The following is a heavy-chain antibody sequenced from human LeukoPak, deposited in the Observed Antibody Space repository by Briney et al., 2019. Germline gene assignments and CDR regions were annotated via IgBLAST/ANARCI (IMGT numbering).Heavy chain of an antibody. Sequence: GGSLRLSCAASGFSFSNYAMSWVRQAPGKGLAWVSSISGSGGSTYYADSVKGRFTISRENSKNTLYLQMNSLRAEDTAVYYCAKEVRYFSGYDYWGQGTLVTVSS. CDR2: ISGSGGST. CDR1: GFSFSNYA. J-gene: IGHJ4*02. D-gene: IGHD5-12*01. CDR3: AKEVRYFSGYDY. V-gene: IGHV3-23*01.